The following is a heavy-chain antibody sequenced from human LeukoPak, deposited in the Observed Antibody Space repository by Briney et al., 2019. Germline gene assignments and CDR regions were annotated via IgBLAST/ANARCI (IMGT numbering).Heavy chain of an antibody. CDR1: GYTFTGYY. V-gene: IGHV1-2*02. J-gene: IGHJ4*02. D-gene: IGHD2-2*02. CDR3: AREGPLGYCSSTSYYSFDY. Sequence: ASVKVSCKASGYTFTGYYMHWVRQAPGQGLEWMGWINPNSGGTNYAQKFQGRVTMTRDTSISTAYMELSRLRSDDTAVYYCAREGPLGYCSSTSYYSFDYWGQGTLVTVSS. CDR2: INPNSGGT.